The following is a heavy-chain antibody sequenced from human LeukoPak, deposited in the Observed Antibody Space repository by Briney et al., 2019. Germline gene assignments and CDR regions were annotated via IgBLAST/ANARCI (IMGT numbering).Heavy chain of an antibody. CDR3: ARGAHVRMYDSNHNCFDP. D-gene: IGHD3-22*01. CDR1: GYTFTNYY. V-gene: IGHV1-46*01. J-gene: IGHJ5*02. Sequence: ASVKVSCKASGYTFTNYYIHWVRQAPGQGLEWMGIINPSGGTTAYAQKFQGRVTMTRETSTSTVFMALSSLRSEDTAMYYCARGAHVRMYDSNHNCFDPWGQGTLVTVSS. CDR2: INPSGGTT.